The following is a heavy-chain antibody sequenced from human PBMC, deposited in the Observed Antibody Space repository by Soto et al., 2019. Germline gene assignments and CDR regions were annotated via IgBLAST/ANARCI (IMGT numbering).Heavy chain of an antibody. CDR3: ASSSTARTTLIGY. V-gene: IGHV1-69*01. CDR2: IIPIFGTA. Sequence: QVQLVQSGAEVKKPGSSVKVSCKASGGTFSSYAISWVRQAPGQGLEWMGGIIPIFGTANYAQKFQGRATITADESTSRAYMEQSSLTSEDPAVYYCASSSTARTTLIGYWGQGTLVTVSS. CDR1: GGTFSSYA. D-gene: IGHD4-4*01. J-gene: IGHJ4*02.